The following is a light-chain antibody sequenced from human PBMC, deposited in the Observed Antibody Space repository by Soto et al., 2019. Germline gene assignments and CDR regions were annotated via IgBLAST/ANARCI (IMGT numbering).Light chain of an antibody. CDR3: QQYYSAPLT. V-gene: IGKV4-1*01. J-gene: IGKJ4*01. CDR2: WAS. CDR1: QSVLYNSNNKNY. Sequence: DIVMTQSPDSLAVSLGERATIYCKSSQSVLYNSNNKNYLAWYQQKPGQPPKLLIYWASTRESGVPDRFSGGGAGTDFALTISSLQAEDVAVYYCQQYYSAPLTFGGGTTVEVK.